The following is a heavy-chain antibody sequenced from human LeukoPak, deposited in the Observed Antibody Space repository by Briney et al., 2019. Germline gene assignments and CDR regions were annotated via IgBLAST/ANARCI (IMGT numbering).Heavy chain of an antibody. D-gene: IGHD1-26*01. J-gene: IGHJ4*02. CDR3: ARDLVVVGATIRDY. Sequence: ASVKVSCKASGYTFTAFYMHWVRQAPGQGLEWMGWINPNSGGTNYAQKFQGRVTMTRDTSTSTVYMELSSLRSEDTAVYYCARDLVVVGATIRDYWGQGTLVTVSS. CDR2: INPNSGGT. CDR1: GYTFTAFY. V-gene: IGHV1-2*02.